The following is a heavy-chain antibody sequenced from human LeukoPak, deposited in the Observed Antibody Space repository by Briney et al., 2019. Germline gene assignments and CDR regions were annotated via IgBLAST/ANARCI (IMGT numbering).Heavy chain of an antibody. D-gene: IGHD3-22*01. CDR1: GFTFSSYS. Sequence: GGSLRLSCAASGFTFSSYSMNWVRQAPGRGLEWVSSISSSSSYIYYADSVKGRFTISRDNAKNSLYLQMNSLRAEDTAVYYCARADSLYYYYGMDVWGQGTTVTVSS. CDR2: ISSSSSYI. V-gene: IGHV3-21*01. CDR3: ARADSLYYYYGMDV. J-gene: IGHJ6*02.